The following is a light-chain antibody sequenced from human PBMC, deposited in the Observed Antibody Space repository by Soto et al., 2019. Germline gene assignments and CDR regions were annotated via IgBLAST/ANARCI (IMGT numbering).Light chain of an antibody. V-gene: IGKV1-5*01. CDR2: DDS. CDR3: QQYNSYSIT. Sequence: DLQMTQSPSTLSSSLGESVTITCRASQSISSWLAWYHQKTGKAPKLLIYDDSSLESGVPSRFSGSGSGTELNLTISRLQPDDFATYYCQQYNSYSITFGQGTRLEIK. J-gene: IGKJ5*01. CDR1: QSISSW.